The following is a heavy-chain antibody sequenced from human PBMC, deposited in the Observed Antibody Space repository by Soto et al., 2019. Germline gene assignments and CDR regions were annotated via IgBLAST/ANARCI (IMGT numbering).Heavy chain of an antibody. J-gene: IGHJ3*02. CDR1: GFTFTTYT. Sequence: PGGSLRLSCAASGFTFTTYTMNWVRQAPGKGLEWVSSISSSSHYIYYADSVKGRFTISRDNAKNSLYLQMDNLRAEDTAVYYCAPATIIYHDAFDIWGQGTMVTVSS. CDR2: ISSSSHYI. CDR3: APATIIYHDAFDI. D-gene: IGHD5-12*01. V-gene: IGHV3-21*01.